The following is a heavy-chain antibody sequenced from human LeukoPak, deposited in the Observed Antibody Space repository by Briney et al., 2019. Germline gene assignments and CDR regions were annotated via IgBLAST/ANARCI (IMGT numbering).Heavy chain of an antibody. CDR3: AKLTYYDFWSGFSPYDY. V-gene: IGHV3-23*01. J-gene: IGHJ4*02. D-gene: IGHD3-3*01. CDR2: ISGSGGST. Sequence: QTGGSLRLSCAASGFIFSSYAMSWVRQAPGKGLEWVSAISGSGGSTYYADSVKGRFTISRDNSKNTLYLQMNSLRAEDTAVYYCAKLTYYDFWSGFSPYDYWGQGTLVTVSS. CDR1: GFIFSSYA.